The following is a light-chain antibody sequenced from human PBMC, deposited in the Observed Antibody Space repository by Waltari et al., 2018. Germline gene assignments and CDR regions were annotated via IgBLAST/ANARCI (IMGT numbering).Light chain of an antibody. CDR3: SSYTSSSTYV. Sequence: QSALTQPASVSGSPGQSITISCTGTSSDVGGYHYVPWCQQHPGKAPKLIIYEVSNRPSGVSNRFSGSKSGNTASLTISGLQAEDEADYYCSSYTSSSTYVFGPGTKVTVL. CDR1: SSDVGGYHY. V-gene: IGLV2-14*01. J-gene: IGLJ1*01. CDR2: EVS.